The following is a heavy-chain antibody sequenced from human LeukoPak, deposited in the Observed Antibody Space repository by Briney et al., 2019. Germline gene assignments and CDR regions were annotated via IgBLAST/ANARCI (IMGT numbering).Heavy chain of an antibody. D-gene: IGHD5-12*01. Sequence: ASVKVSCKASGYTFTSYDINWVRQATGQGLEWMGWMNPNSGNTGYAQKFQGRVTITADESTSTAYMELSSLRAEDTAVYYCARGPSGYHNTGGQGTLVTVSS. CDR1: GYTFTSYD. CDR2: MNPNSGNT. CDR3: ARGPSGYHNT. J-gene: IGHJ4*02. V-gene: IGHV1-8*01.